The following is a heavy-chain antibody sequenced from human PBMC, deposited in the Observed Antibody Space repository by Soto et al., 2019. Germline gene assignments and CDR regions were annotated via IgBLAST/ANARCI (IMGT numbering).Heavy chain of an antibody. V-gene: IGHV3-74*01. CDR2: TSPAGSST. CDR1: GFTVTSYW. Sequence: DVQLVESGGGIVQPGGSLRLSCAASGFTVTSYWMHWVRQAPGKGLVWVSRTSPAGSSTYYADFVRGRFTISKDTAKNTLYLQINCLGAEDTDVYYCARGNTGYGNFDYWGQGTLVTVSS. CDR3: ARGNTGYGNFDY. J-gene: IGHJ4*02. D-gene: IGHD5-12*01.